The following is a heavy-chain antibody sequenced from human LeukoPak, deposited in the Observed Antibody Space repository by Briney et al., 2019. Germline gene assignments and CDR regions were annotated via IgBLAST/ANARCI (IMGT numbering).Heavy chain of an antibody. D-gene: IGHD6-13*01. CDR1: GGSFSSYY. J-gene: IGHJ5*02. CDR2: IYYSGST. Sequence: SETLSLTCTVSGGSFSSYYWSWIRQPPGKGLEWIGYIYYSGSTNYNPSLKSRVTISVDTSKNQFSLKLSSVTAADTAVYYCARHLRGSAGTWVLLFDPWGQGTLVAVSS. V-gene: IGHV4-59*08. CDR3: ARHLRGSAGTWVLLFDP.